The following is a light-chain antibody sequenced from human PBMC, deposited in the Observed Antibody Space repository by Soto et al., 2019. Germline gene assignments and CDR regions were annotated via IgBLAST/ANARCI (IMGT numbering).Light chain of an antibody. CDR1: QSVSSSN. CDR3: QQYLTSPKT. V-gene: IGKV3-20*01. J-gene: IGKJ1*01. Sequence: ETVLTQSPAILSLSPGERATLSCRASQSVSSSNLAWYQQKPAQAPRLLIYAASRRAPGIPERFSGSGSGTDFTLTISRLEPEDFAVYYCQQYLTSPKTFGQGTKVDIK. CDR2: AAS.